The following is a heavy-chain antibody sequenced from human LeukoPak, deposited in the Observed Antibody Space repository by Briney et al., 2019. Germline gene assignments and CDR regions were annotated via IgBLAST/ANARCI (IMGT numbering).Heavy chain of an antibody. CDR1: GYTFTSYG. CDR2: SSAYNGNT. Sequence: ASVKVSCKASGYTFTSYGIGWVRQAPGQGLEWMGWSSAYNGNTNYAQKLQGRVTMTTDTSTSTAYMELRSLTSDDTAVYYCARDRAWGREIDYWGQGTLVTVSS. D-gene: IGHD3-16*01. CDR3: ARDRAWGREIDY. J-gene: IGHJ4*02. V-gene: IGHV1-18*01.